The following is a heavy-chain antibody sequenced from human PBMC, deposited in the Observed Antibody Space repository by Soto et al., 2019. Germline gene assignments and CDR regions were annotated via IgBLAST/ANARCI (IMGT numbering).Heavy chain of an antibody. V-gene: IGHV1-18*01. CDR2: ISAYNGNT. CDR3: VRDSRQWMVNPNERKYDY. Sequence: ASVKVSCKASGYTFTSYGISWVRQAPGQGLEWMGWISAYNGNTNYAQKLQGRVTMTTDTSTSTAYMELRSLRSDDTAVYYCVRDSRQWMVNPNERKYDYWGQGTLVTVSS. J-gene: IGHJ4*02. D-gene: IGHD6-19*01. CDR1: GYTFTSYG.